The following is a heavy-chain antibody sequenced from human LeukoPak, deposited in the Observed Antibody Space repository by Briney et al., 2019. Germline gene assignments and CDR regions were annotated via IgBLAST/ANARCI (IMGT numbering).Heavy chain of an antibody. CDR1: GFVFSGYW. D-gene: IGHD3-10*01. V-gene: IGHV3-7*03. CDR2: INEDGSKK. Sequence: PGGSLRLSCAASGFVFSGYWMSWVRQAPGKGLEWVANINEDGSKKHYLDSVEGRFTISRDNAKNSLYLQMNSLRAEDTAVYYCARGFGVGDAFDIWGQGTMVTVSS. CDR3: ARGFGVGDAFDI. J-gene: IGHJ3*02.